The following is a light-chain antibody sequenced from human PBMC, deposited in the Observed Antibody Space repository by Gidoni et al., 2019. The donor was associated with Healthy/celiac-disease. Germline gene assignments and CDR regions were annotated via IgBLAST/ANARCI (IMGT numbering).Light chain of an antibody. CDR2: AAS. Sequence: DIQMTQSPSSLSASVGDRVTITCRASQSISSYLNWYQQKPGKAPKLLIYAASSLQSGVPSRFSGSGSGTDFTITISSLQPEDFATYYCQQSYSTPWTFGQXTKVEIK. V-gene: IGKV1-39*01. CDR3: QQSYSTPWT. J-gene: IGKJ1*01. CDR1: QSISSY.